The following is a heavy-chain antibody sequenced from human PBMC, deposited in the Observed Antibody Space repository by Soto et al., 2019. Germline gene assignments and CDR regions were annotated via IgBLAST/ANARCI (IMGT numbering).Heavy chain of an antibody. J-gene: IGHJ4*02. CDR3: AKEGGYSSGWDRVEY. V-gene: IGHV3-23*01. CDR2: ISGSGIST. D-gene: IGHD6-19*01. Sequence: EAQLLESGGGLVQPGGSLRLSCAASGFTFSSNAMSWVRQAPGKGLEWVSAISGSGISTYYADSVKGRFTISRDKSKNTLYLQINSMRAEYTAVYYCAKEGGYSSGWDRVEYWGQGTLVIVSS. CDR1: GFTFSSNA.